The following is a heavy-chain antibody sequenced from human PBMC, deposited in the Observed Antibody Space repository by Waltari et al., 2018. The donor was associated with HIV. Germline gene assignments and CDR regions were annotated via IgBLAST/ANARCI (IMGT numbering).Heavy chain of an antibody. Sequence: QITLKESGPALVKPTQTLTLTCTFSGFSLSTSGVGVGWIRQPPGKALEWLAIIYWDDDYRYRPSLRSRLTIAKDTSKNLVVLIMTDMDPVDTATYYCVRRSGSLFEYWGQGTLVTVSS. CDR3: VRRSGSLFEY. J-gene: IGHJ4*02. D-gene: IGHD3-3*01. CDR2: IYWDDDY. V-gene: IGHV2-5*02. CDR1: GFSLSTSGVG.